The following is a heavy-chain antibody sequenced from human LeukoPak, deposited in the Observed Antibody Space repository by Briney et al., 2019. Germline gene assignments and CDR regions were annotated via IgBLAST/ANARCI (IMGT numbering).Heavy chain of an antibody. CDR3: ARDWKYCSGGSCYSFSPSDY. J-gene: IGHJ4*02. D-gene: IGHD2-15*01. CDR2: INPSGGST. CDR1: GYTFTSYY. Sequence: ASVKVSCKASGYTFTSYYMHWVRQAPGQGLEWMGIINPSGGSTSYAQKFQGRVTMTRDMSTSTVYMELSSLRSDDTAVYYCARDWKYCSGGSCYSFSPSDYWGQGTLVTVSS. V-gene: IGHV1-46*01.